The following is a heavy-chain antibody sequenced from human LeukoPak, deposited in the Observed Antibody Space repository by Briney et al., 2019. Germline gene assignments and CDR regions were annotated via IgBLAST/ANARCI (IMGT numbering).Heavy chain of an antibody. Sequence: SETLSLTCTVSGGSISSTTYYWGWIRQPPGKGLEWIAMIYYAGTTYYNPSLMSRVTISVDTSKSQFSLKLRSVTAADTAVYYCASHRGYRSPADHWGQGTLVTVSS. CDR1: GGSISSTTYY. J-gene: IGHJ4*02. CDR2: IYYAGTT. CDR3: ASHRGYRSPADH. V-gene: IGHV4-39*01. D-gene: IGHD5-18*01.